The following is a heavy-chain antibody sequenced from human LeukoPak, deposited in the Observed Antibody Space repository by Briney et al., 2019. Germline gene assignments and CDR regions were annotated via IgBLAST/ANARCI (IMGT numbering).Heavy chain of an antibody. J-gene: IGHJ4*02. CDR1: GYTFTGYY. V-gene: IGHV1-69*02. D-gene: IGHD6-19*01. Sequence: SVKVSCKASGYTFTGYYMHWVRQAPGQGLEWMGRIIPILGIANYAQKFQGRVTITADKSTSTAYMELSSLRSEDTAVYYCAPYSSGFGYWGQGTLVTVSS. CDR3: APYSSGFGY. CDR2: IIPILGIA.